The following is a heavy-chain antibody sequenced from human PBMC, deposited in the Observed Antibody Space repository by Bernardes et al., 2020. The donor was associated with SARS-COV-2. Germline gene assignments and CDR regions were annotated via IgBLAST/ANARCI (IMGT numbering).Heavy chain of an antibody. CDR3: ATGGFGGSAPGMDA. CDR1: GFTFTSSW. V-gene: IGHV3-74*01. J-gene: IGHJ6*02. D-gene: IGHD5-12*01. Sequence: GSLRLSCAASGFTFTSSWLHWVRQAPGKGLVWVSRINTDGSITNYAASVKGRFTISRDNAKNTVYLQMNSLRVEDTAVYYCATGGFGGSAPGMDAWGQGTTVTVSS. CDR2: INTDGSIT.